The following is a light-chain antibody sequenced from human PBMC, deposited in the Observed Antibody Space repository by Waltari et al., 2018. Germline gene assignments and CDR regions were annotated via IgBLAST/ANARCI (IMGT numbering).Light chain of an antibody. Sequence: SALTQPASVSGSPGQSITISSTGTRSDIGANNFVSWYQQPPGEAPKLIIYDVTYRPSGVSNRFSGSKSGNTASLTISGLQAEDEADYYCSSYTRNKVFGGGTKLTVL. CDR3: SSYTRNKV. V-gene: IGLV2-14*03. J-gene: IGLJ3*02. CDR1: RSDIGANNF. CDR2: DVT.